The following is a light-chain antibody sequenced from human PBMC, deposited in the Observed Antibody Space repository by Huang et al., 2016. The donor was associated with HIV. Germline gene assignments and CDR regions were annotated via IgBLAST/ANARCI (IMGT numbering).Light chain of an antibody. CDR1: QGISRS. CDR3: QQYDSTPRT. Sequence: DIQMTQSPSSLSASVGDRTTITCRASQGISRSLAWYQQKLGKAPKLLLHAASRLESGVPSRFSGSGSGTDYSLTISSLQPEDFATYYCQQYDSTPRTFGQGTKVEIK. CDR2: AAS. V-gene: IGKV1-NL1*01. J-gene: IGKJ1*01.